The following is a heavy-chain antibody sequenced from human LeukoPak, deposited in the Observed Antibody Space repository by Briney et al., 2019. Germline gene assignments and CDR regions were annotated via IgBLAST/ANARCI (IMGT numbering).Heavy chain of an antibody. V-gene: IGHV3-23*01. CDR1: GFTFSSYA. J-gene: IGHJ4*02. Sequence: PGGSLRLSCAASGFTFSSYAMSWVRQAPGKGLEWVSAISGSGGSTYYADSVKGRFTISRDNSKNTLYLQMNSLRAEDTAVYYCANTVYGVSFFFDYWGQGTLVTVSS. CDR2: ISGSGGST. CDR3: ANTVYGVSFFFDY. D-gene: IGHD4-17*01.